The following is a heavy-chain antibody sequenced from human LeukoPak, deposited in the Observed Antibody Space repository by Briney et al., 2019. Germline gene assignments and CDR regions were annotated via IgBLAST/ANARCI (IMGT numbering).Heavy chain of an antibody. D-gene: IGHD3-10*01. Sequence: GASVKVSCKASGYTFTNYGISWVRQAPGQGLEWMGWISGYDGNTDYAQKFQGRLTMTTDTSTSTAYMELRSLRPDDTAVYYCARESHVTREDYWGRGTLVTVSS. CDR3: ARESHVTREDY. CDR2: ISGYDGNT. CDR1: GYTFTNYG. V-gene: IGHV1-18*01. J-gene: IGHJ4*02.